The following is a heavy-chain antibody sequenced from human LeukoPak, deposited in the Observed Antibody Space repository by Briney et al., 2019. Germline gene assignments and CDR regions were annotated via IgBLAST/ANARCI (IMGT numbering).Heavy chain of an antibody. V-gene: IGHV3-7*01. CDR1: GFTFNRDW. J-gene: IGHJ3*02. D-gene: IGHD6-19*01. CDR3: ARDNDRYSSGWYEAAGLGAFDI. Sequence: GGSLRLSCTASGFTFNRDWTAWVRQAPGKGLEWVANIKEDGSEKNYVDSVKGRFTISRDNAENSVYLQMNDLRAEDTAVYYCARDNDRYSSGWYEAAGLGAFDIWGQGTMVTVSS. CDR2: IKEDGSEK.